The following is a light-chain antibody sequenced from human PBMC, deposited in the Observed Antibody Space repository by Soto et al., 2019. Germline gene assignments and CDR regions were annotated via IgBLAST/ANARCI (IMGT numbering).Light chain of an antibody. CDR3: QQYDSTPR. CDR2: WAS. CDR1: QSILYSSNNKNY. Sequence: DIVMTQSPDSLAVSLGERATINCKSSQSILYSSNNKNYLDWYQQQQGQPPKLLIYWASTRESGVPDRFSGSGSGTDFPLTISSLQAEDVAVYYCQQYDSTPRYGQGTKLEIK. V-gene: IGKV4-1*01. J-gene: IGKJ2*03.